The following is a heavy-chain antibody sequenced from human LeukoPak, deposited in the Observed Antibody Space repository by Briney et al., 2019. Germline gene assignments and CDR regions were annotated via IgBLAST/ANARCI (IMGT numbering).Heavy chain of an antibody. CDR1: GFTFSSYA. CDR2: ISGSGGST. CDR3: AKVKVGGLTIFGVVIMDYFDY. V-gene: IGHV3-23*01. Sequence: GGSLRLSCAASGFTFSSYAMSWVGQAPGKGLEWVSAISGSGGSTYYADSVKGRFTISRDNSKNTLYLQMDSLRAEDTAVYYCAKVKVGGLTIFGVVIMDYFDYWGQGTLVTVSS. D-gene: IGHD3-3*01. J-gene: IGHJ4*02.